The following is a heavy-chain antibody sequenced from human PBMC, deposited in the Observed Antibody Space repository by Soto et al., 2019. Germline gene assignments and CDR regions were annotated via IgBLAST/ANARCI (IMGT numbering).Heavy chain of an antibody. J-gene: IGHJ4*02. CDR3: ATWIGNLGWYRPDT. CDR2: IVLGNGNT. Sequence: VTCKASGFTFSSSAVQWGRQARGQPLEWIGWIVLGNGNTNYAQKFQQRVTITRDMSTSTAYMEVRSLTSEDTAVYYCATWIGNLGWYRPDTWGQGSRETV. V-gene: IGHV1-58*01. D-gene: IGHD6-19*01. CDR1: GFTFSSSA.